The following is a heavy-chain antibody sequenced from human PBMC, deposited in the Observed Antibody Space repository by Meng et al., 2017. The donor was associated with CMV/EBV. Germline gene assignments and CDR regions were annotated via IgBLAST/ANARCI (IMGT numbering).Heavy chain of an antibody. Sequence: GESLKISCAASGFTFSSYGMHWVRQAPGKGLEWVAFIRYDGSNKYYADSVKGRFTISRDNSKNTLYLQMNSLRAEDTAVYYCAKDQPYDFWSYWGRGTLVTVSS. CDR1: GFTFSSYG. V-gene: IGHV3-30*02. CDR3: AKDQPYDFWSY. CDR2: IRYDGSNK. J-gene: IGHJ4*02. D-gene: IGHD3-3*01.